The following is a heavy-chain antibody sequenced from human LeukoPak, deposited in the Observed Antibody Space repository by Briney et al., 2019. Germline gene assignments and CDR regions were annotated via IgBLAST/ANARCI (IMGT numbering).Heavy chain of an antibody. CDR2: MYPGDSNT. Sequence: GESLKISCKGSGYSFTSYYIAWVRQMSGKGLEWMGIMYPGDSNTRYSPSFQGQVTIPADKSINTAYLQWSSLKASDTAMYYCARRDDAYTLDFWGQGTLVTVSS. CDR1: GYSFTSYY. J-gene: IGHJ4*02. V-gene: IGHV5-51*01. CDR3: ARRDDAYTLDF. D-gene: IGHD5-24*01.